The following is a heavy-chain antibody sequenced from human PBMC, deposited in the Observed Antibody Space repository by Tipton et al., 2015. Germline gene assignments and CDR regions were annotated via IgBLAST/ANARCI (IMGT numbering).Heavy chain of an antibody. CDR3: ARDNYRGYCPGESCFNWFDP. J-gene: IGHJ5*02. CDR2: TYYRSKWYN. Sequence: GLVKPSETLSLSCAISGDSVSSNSAAWNWIRQSPSRGLEWLGRTYYRSKWYNEYEVSVKSRIAINPDTSTNLFSLHLHSVTPEDTAMYYCARDNYRGYCPGESCFNWFDPWGQGTLVTVSS. V-gene: IGHV6-1*01. D-gene: IGHD2-15*01. CDR1: GDSVSSNSAA.